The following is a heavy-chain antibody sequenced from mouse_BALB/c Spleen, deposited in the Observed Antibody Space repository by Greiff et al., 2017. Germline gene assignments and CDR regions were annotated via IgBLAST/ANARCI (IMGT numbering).Heavy chain of an antibody. V-gene: IGHV3-1*02. CDR2: IHYSGST. CDR3: ASSAGYPYAMDY. J-gene: IGHJ4*01. D-gene: IGHD3-1*01. CDR1: GYSITGCYS. Sequence: EVKLQESGPDLVKPSQSLSLTCTVTGYSITGCYSWHWIRQFPGNQLEWMGYIHYSGSTNYNPSLKSRISITRDTSKNQFFLQLNSVTTEDTATYYCASSAGYPYAMDYWGQGTSVTVSS.